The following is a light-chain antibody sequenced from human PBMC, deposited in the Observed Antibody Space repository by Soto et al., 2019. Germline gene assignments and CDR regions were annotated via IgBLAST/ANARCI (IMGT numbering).Light chain of an antibody. CDR2: GNS. CDR1: SSNIGAHYD. Sequence: QSVLTQPPSVSGAPGQRVTISCTGSSSNIGAHYDVHWYQQLPGTAPKLLIYGNSNRPSGVPDRFSGSKSGTSGSLAISGLLSEDEADYYCAACDDGLNGYVFG. J-gene: IGLJ1*01. V-gene: IGLV1-40*01. CDR3: AACDDGLNGYV.